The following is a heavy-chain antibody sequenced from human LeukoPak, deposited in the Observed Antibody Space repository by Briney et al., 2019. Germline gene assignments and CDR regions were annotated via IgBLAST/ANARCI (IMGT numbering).Heavy chain of an antibody. CDR1: GGSFISSSYY. CDR2: IYYSGST. CDR3: ARSDGYGLVGI. J-gene: IGHJ3*02. Sequence: PSETLSLTCTVSGGSFISSSYYWGWVRQPPGKGLEWIGSIYYSGSTSYNPSLKSRVTISVDTSKTQFSLKLSSVTAADTAVYYCARSDGYGLVGIWGQGTMVTVSS. V-gene: IGHV4-39*07. D-gene: IGHD3-10*01.